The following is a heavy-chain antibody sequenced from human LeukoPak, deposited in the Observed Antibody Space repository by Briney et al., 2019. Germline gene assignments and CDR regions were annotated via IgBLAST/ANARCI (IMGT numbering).Heavy chain of an antibody. CDR1: GFTFSSYA. Sequence: GGSLRLSCAASGFTFSSYAMSWVRQAPGKGLEWVSAISGSGGSTYYADSVRGRFTISRDNSKNTLYLQMNSLRAEDTAVYYCANRDTAMEFDYWGQGTLVTVSS. D-gene: IGHD5-18*01. V-gene: IGHV3-23*01. J-gene: IGHJ4*02. CDR3: ANRDTAMEFDY. CDR2: ISGSGGST.